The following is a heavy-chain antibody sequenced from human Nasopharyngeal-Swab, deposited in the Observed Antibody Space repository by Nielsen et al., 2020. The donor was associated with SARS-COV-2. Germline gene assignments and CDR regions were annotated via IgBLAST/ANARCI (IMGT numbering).Heavy chain of an antibody. D-gene: IGHD3-10*01. V-gene: IGHV3-21*01. J-gene: IGHJ3*01. CDR2: ISSSSTYI. Sequence: GGSLRLSCAASGFTFGTYSMNWVRQAPGKGLEWVPSISSSSTYIYYADSVKGRFTISRDNAKNSLYLQMNSLRAEDTAVYYCAGAYGSGSYCAFDLWGQGTMVTVSS. CDR1: GFTFGTYS. CDR3: AGAYGSGSYCAFDL.